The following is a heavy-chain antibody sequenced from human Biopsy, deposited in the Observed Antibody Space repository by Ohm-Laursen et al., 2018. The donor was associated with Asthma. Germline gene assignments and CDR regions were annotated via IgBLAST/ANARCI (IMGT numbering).Heavy chain of an antibody. CDR2: INAGNGNT. Sequence: VSSVKVSCNASGYTFISYAIHWVRQAPGQRLEWMGWINAGNGNTKYSQKFQGRVTITRDTSASTAYMELSSLRSEDTAVYYCARTYYDFLTGQVIDALAMWGQGTVVTVSS. J-gene: IGHJ3*02. CDR3: ARTYYDFLTGQVIDALAM. D-gene: IGHD3-9*01. V-gene: IGHV1-3*01. CDR1: GYTFISYA.